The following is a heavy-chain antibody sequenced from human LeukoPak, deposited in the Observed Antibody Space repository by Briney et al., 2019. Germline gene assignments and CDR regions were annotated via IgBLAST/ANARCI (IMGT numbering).Heavy chain of an antibody. CDR3: ARDYYGSGSSDY. D-gene: IGHD3-10*01. J-gene: IGHJ4*02. CDR2: ISSSSSYI. V-gene: IGHV3-21*01. Sequence: PGGSLRLSCAASGFTFSSYSMNWVRQAPGKRLELVSSISSSSSYIYYADSVKGRFTISRDNAKNSLYLQMNSLRAEDTAVYYCARDYYGSGSSDYWGQGTLVTVSS. CDR1: GFTFSSYS.